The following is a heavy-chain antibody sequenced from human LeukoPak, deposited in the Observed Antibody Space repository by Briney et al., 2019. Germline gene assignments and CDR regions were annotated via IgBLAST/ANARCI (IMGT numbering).Heavy chain of an antibody. CDR3: ARGSRVTPFDY. CDR1: GYTFTNYD. CDR2: MNPNSGNT. Sequence: ASVKVSCKASGYTFTNYDINWVRRATGQGLEWMGWMNPNSGNTGYAQKFQGRVTMTRDTSTSTVYMELSSLRSEDTAVYYCARGSRVTPFDYWGQGTLVTVSS. J-gene: IGHJ4*02. V-gene: IGHV1-8*01. D-gene: IGHD2-21*02.